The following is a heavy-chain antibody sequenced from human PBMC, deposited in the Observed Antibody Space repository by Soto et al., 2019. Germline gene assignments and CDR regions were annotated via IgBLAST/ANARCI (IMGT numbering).Heavy chain of an antibody. J-gene: IGHJ4*02. CDR1: GGTFSSYA. CDR3: VRVVAVPGYPDN. Sequence: QVQLVQSGAEVRQPASSVKVSCKTSGGTFSSYAISWVRQAPGQGLEWMGGIVPIVDTSTYAQKFQGRVTITADESTSTAYMELSSLTSDDTAIYYCVRVVAVPGYPDNWGQRTLVTVSS. V-gene: IGHV1-69*12. CDR2: IVPIVDTS. D-gene: IGHD5-12*01.